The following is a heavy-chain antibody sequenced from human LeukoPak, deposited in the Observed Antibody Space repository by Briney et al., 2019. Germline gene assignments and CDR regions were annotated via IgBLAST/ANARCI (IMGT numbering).Heavy chain of an antibody. Sequence: SQTLSLTCAISGDSVSSNSAAWNWIRQSPLRGFEWLVRTEYRSKWYYDSVVSVLSRITNNPDKSKYQCSLQLNAATPEDTAVYYCARSTALVGDDWVDPSGEGALVTVSS. CDR2: TEYRSKWYY. CDR3: ARSTALVGDDWVDP. J-gene: IGHJ5*02. V-gene: IGHV6-1*01. D-gene: IGHD2-21*01. CDR1: GDSVSSNSAA.